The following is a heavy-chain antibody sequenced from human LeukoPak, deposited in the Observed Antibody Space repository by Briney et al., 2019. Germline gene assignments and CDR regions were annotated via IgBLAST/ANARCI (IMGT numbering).Heavy chain of an antibody. CDR2: IIPILGIA. V-gene: IGHV1-69*04. D-gene: IGHD2-2*01. CDR1: GGTFSSYA. Sequence: ASVKVSCKASGGTFSSYAISWARQAPGQGLEWMGRIIPILGIANYAQKFQGRVTITADKSTSTAYMELSSLRSEDTAVYYCARDSLSSTSTDYYYYGMDVWGQGTTVTVSS. J-gene: IGHJ6*02. CDR3: ARDSLSSTSTDYYYYGMDV.